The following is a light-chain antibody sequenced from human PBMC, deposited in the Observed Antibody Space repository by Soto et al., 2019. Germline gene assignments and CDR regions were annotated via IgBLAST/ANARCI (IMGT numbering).Light chain of an antibody. J-gene: IGKJ2*01. CDR2: SAS. CDR3: QRYGISPPKYT. Sequence: EVVLTQSPGTLSLSPGERATLSCRASQTVNSSYLAWYQQKPGQAPRLLIYSASSRATDIPDRFSGSGSGTDFTLNISRLEPEDLQVYSCQRYGISPPKYTFGQGTKLEIK. CDR1: QTVNSSY. V-gene: IGKV3-20*01.